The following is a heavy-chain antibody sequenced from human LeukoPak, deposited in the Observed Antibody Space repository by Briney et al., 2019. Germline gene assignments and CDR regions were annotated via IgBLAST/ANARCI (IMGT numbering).Heavy chain of an antibody. CDR3: ARLDVSSGYSDGAFDI. Sequence: SETLSPTCAVYGGSFSGYYWSWIRQPPGKGLEWIGEINHSGSTNYNPSLKSRVTISVDTSKNQFSLKLSSVTAADTAVYYCARLDVSSGYSDGAFDIWGQGTMVTVSS. J-gene: IGHJ3*02. D-gene: IGHD3-22*01. V-gene: IGHV4-34*01. CDR2: INHSGST. CDR1: GGSFSGYY.